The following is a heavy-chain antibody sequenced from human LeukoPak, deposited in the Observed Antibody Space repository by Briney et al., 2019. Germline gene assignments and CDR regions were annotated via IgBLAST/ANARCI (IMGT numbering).Heavy chain of an antibody. D-gene: IGHD2-15*01. V-gene: IGHV3-23*01. CDR2: ISGGGGNT. Sequence: QAGGSLRLSCAASGFTFSSYAMTWVRQAPGKGLEWVSGISGGGGNTYYADSVKGRFTISRDNSKNTLYLQMNTLRAEDTAVYYCAKDLQLIMLGYFDYSGQGTLVTVSS. CDR3: AKDLQLIMLGYFDY. CDR1: GFTFSSYA. J-gene: IGHJ4*02.